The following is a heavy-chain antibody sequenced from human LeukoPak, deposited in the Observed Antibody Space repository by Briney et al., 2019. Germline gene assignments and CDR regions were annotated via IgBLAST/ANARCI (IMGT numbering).Heavy chain of an antibody. CDR2: ISGSGGGT. D-gene: IGHD3-10*01. J-gene: IGHJ6*03. CDR3: AKYKKGGSNTVSGSMDV. V-gene: IGHV3-23*01. Sequence: GGSLRLSCAASGFTFNTYAMSWVRQAPGKGLEWVSSISGSGGGTYYAESVKGRFTTSRDTSKNTLYLQMSSLRAEDTAVYYCAKYKKGGSNTVSGSMDVWGKGTTVTVSS. CDR1: GFTFNTYA.